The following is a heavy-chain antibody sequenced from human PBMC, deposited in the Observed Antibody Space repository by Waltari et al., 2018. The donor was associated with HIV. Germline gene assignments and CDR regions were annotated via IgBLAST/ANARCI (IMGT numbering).Heavy chain of an antibody. CDR2: IYYSGST. Sequence: QLQLQESGPGLVKPSETLSLTCTVSGGSISSSSYYWGWIRQPPGKGLEWIGSIYYSGSTYYNPSLKSRVTISVDTSKNQFSLKLSSVTAADTAVYYCARPRITMVRGVIGAFDIWGQGTMVTVSS. CDR1: GGSISSSSYY. D-gene: IGHD3-10*01. J-gene: IGHJ3*02. V-gene: IGHV4-39*01. CDR3: ARPRITMVRGVIGAFDI.